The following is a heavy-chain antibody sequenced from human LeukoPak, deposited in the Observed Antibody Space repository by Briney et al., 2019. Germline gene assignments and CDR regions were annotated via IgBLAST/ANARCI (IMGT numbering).Heavy chain of an antibody. D-gene: IGHD2-15*01. J-gene: IGHJ3*02. CDR1: GFTVSSNY. CDR3: VRERSGGPLDI. V-gene: IGHV3-53*01. CDR2: TYSGGST. Sequence: PGGSLRVSCAASGFTVSSNYMSWVRQAPGKGLEWVSVTYSGGSTYYADYVKGRFTISRDNSKNTLYLQMNSLRVEDTAVYYCVRERSGGPLDIWGQGTVVTVSS.